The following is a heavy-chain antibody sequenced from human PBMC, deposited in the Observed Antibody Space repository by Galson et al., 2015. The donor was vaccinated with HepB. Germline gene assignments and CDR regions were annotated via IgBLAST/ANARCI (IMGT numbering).Heavy chain of an antibody. Sequence: SVKVSCKASGYTFTDYVVNWVRQAPGQGLEWMGWMNTNTGKPTYAPGFAGRFVFSLGTSVTTAYLQISSLETDDTAVYYCGRSPLRFLDWLPYYDYYYMDVWGEGTTVTVS. J-gene: IGHJ6*03. V-gene: IGHV7-4-1*02. D-gene: IGHD3-3*01. CDR3: GRSPLRFLDWLPYYDYYYMDV. CDR2: MNTNTGKP. CDR1: GYTFTDYV.